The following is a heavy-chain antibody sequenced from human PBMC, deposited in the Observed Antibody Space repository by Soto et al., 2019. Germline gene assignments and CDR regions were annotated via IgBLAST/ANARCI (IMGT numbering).Heavy chain of an antibody. Sequence: SETLSLTCTVSGGSISSSSYYWGWIRQPPGKGLEWIGSIYYSGSTYYNPSLKSRVTISVDTSKNQFSLKLSSVTAADTAVYYCAREGVKDFWSGYYSPYYMDVWGKGTAVTVSS. CDR3: AREGVKDFWSGYYSPYYMDV. CDR2: IYYSGST. V-gene: IGHV4-39*02. CDR1: GGSISSSSYY. D-gene: IGHD3-3*01. J-gene: IGHJ6*03.